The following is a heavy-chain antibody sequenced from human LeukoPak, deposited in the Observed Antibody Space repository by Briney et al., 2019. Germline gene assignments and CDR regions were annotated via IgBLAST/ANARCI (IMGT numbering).Heavy chain of an antibody. CDR3: AEDGIRDFDWSIGGAFDI. V-gene: IGHV4-59*08. J-gene: IGHJ3*02. D-gene: IGHD3-9*01. CDR1: GGSISSYY. Sequence: PSETLALICTVFGGSISSYYWSWIRQPPGKGLEWIGYIYYSGSTNYNHSLKSRVTISVDKSKNQFSLKLSSVTDADTAFFFQAEDGIRDFDWSIGGAFDIWGQGTMVTVSS. CDR2: IYYSGST.